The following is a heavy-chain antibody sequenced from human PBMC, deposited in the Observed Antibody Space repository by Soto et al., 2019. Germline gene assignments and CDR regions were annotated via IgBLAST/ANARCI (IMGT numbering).Heavy chain of an antibody. CDR1: GFTLSSYD. CDR3: ANDRGDNAGYPAFDT. Sequence: EVQLLESGGCLVQPGGSLRLSCAASGFTLSSYDMGWVRQAPGKALGWISLIRGSGGATFYADSVEGRLTISRDISKNTLYLQMNSLRGVDSAVYYCANDRGDNAGYPAFDTWGQGTMVTVSS. J-gene: IGHJ3*02. D-gene: IGHD3-9*01. V-gene: IGHV3-23*01. CDR2: IRGSGGAT.